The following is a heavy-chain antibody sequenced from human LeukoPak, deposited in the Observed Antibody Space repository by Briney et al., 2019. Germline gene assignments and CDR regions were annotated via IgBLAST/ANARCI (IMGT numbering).Heavy chain of an antibody. CDR2: ISSSGSTI. CDR3: AREEVGAIDY. J-gene: IGHJ4*02. V-gene: IGHV3-48*03. D-gene: IGHD1-26*01. Sequence: GESLRLSXAASGFTFSSYEMNWVRQAPGKGLEWVSYISSSGSTIYYADSVKGRFTISRDNAKNSLYLQMNSLRAEDTAVYYCAREEVGAIDYWGQGTLVTVSP. CDR1: GFTFSSYE.